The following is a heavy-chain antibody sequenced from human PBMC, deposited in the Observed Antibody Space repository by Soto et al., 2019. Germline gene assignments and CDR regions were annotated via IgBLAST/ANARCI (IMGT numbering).Heavy chain of an antibody. J-gene: IGHJ3*02. CDR1: GGTIRGHA. CDR2: ISGSGGST. CDR3: AKDVYGSGSYYNQDTTDDAFDI. Sequence: MRLSSTAAGGTIRGHAMSWVRKKPGKGMEWVSAISGSGGSTYYADSVKGRFTISRDNTKNTLYLQMNSLRAEDTAVYYCAKDVYGSGSYYNQDTTDDAFDIWGQGTMGTVSS. V-gene: IGHV3-23*01. D-gene: IGHD3-10*01.